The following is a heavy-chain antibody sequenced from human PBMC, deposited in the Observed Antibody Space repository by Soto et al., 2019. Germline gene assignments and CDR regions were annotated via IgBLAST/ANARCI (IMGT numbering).Heavy chain of an antibody. CDR3: ARDLGLLKSMFDY. CDR1: GFSFNSFN. D-gene: IGHD2-8*01. Sequence: PGGSLRLSCLASGFSFNSFNMNWIRRAPGRGLEWAASISVSGDNIYYGDSMQGRFTISRDNSKRSVFPDLNSLRVADTAVYYCARDLGLLKSMFDYWGQGTLVTVSS. J-gene: IGHJ4*02. V-gene: IGHV3-21*01. CDR2: ISVSGDNI.